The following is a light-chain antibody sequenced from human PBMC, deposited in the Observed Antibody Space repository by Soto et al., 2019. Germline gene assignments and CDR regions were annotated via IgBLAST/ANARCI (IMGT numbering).Light chain of an antibody. CDR1: ESIDNW. CDR2: AAS. CDR3: QQYHTDWT. Sequence: DIQMTQSPSTLSASVGDTVTITCWASESIDNWLAWYQQKPGKAPKLLIFAASTLVRGVPSRFSGRGSGTEFTLTISSLQADDYATFYCQQYHTDWTFGQGTKVEIK. V-gene: IGKV1-5*01. J-gene: IGKJ1*01.